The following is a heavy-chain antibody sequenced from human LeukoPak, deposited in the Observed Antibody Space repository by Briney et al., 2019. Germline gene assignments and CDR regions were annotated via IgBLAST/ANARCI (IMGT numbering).Heavy chain of an antibody. V-gene: IGHV3-7*05. CDR1: GFTFSNYW. CDR3: ARIGYSSSRLDY. D-gene: IGHD6-13*01. CDR2: IKQDGSTK. Sequence: SGGSLRLSCAASGFTFSNYWMTWVRQAPGKGLEWVANIKQDGSTKYYVDSVKGRFTISRDNAKNSQYLQMNSLRAEDTAVYYCARIGYSSSRLDYWGQGTLVTVSS. J-gene: IGHJ4*02.